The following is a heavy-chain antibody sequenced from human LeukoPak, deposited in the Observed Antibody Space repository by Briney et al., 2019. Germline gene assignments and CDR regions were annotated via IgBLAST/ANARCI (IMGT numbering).Heavy chain of an antibody. Sequence: GSLRLSCAASGFTFSSYSMNWVRQAPGKGLEWVSAVSGRDTSTYYADSVKGRFTISRDNSKNTLYLQMNSLRAEDTAIYYCAKWGDYDVLTGYYDSDYWGQGTLVTVSS. CDR2: VSGRDTST. CDR1: GFTFSSYS. J-gene: IGHJ4*02. V-gene: IGHV3-23*01. CDR3: AKWGDYDVLTGYYDSDY. D-gene: IGHD3-9*01.